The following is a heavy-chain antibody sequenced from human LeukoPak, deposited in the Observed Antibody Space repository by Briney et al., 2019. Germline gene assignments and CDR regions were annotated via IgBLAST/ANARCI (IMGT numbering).Heavy chain of an antibody. CDR3: ARGPYYGSGSRADGMDV. D-gene: IGHD3-10*01. Sequence: ASVKVSCTASGYILTTYGFSWVRQAPGQGLEWMGWISPYNGNTNYAQKFQGRVTMTADTSMSIVYMELQSLRSDDTAVYYCARGPYYGSGSRADGMDVWGKGTTVTVSS. V-gene: IGHV1-18*04. CDR2: ISPYNGNT. J-gene: IGHJ6*04. CDR1: GYILTTYG.